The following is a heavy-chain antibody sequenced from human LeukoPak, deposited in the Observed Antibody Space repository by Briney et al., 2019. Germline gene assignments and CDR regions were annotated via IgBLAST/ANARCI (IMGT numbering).Heavy chain of an antibody. D-gene: IGHD2-15*01. Sequence: SETLSLTCTVSGGSISSYYWSWIRQPPGKGLEWIGYINYSGSTNYNPSLKSRVTISVDTSKNQFSLKLSSVTAADTAVYYCAREHCSGGSCYSEAFDIWGQGTMVTVSS. CDR1: GGSISSYY. CDR2: INYSGST. CDR3: AREHCSGGSCYSEAFDI. V-gene: IGHV4-59*01. J-gene: IGHJ3*02.